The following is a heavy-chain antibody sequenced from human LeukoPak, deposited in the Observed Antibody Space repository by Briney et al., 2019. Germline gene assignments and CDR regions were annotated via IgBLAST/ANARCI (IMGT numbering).Heavy chain of an antibody. D-gene: IGHD2-15*01. Sequence: GASVKVSCKASGYTFTSYYMHWVRQAPGQGLEWMGIINPSGGSTSYAQKFQGRVTMTRDTSTSAVYMELSSLRSEDTAVYYCARVHGGHDAFDIWGQGTMVTVSS. V-gene: IGHV1-46*01. CDR3: ARVHGGHDAFDI. CDR2: INPSGGST. J-gene: IGHJ3*02. CDR1: GYTFTSYY.